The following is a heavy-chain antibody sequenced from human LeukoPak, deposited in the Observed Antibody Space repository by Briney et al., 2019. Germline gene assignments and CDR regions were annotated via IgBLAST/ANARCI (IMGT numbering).Heavy chain of an antibody. CDR3: ARPATVVTPWYFDL. V-gene: IGHV5-51*01. CDR2: IYPGDSDT. D-gene: IGHD4-23*01. J-gene: IGHJ2*01. Sequence: GESLKISCKGSGYSFTSYWTGWVRQMPRKSLEWMRIIYPGDSDTRYSPSFQGQVTISADKSISTAYVQWSSLKASGTAMYYCARPATVVTPWYFDLWGRGTLVTVSS. CDR1: GYSFTSYW.